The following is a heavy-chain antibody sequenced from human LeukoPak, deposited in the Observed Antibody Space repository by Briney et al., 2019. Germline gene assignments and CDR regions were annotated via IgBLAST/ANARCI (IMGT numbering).Heavy chain of an antibody. J-gene: IGHJ4*02. CDR3: ARIGGYSGHDYFDY. CDR2: IDHSGST. D-gene: IGHD5-12*01. Sequence: PSETLSLTCTVSGGSISSYSWSWIRQPPGKGLEWIGYIDHSGSTYYNPPLKSRVTISVDRSRNNFSLKLSSVTAADTAVYYCARIGGYSGHDYFDYWGQGTLVTVSS. V-gene: IGHV4-30-2*01. CDR1: GGSISSYS.